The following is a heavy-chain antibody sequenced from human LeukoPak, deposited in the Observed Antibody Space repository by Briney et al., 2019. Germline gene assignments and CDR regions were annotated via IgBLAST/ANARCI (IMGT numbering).Heavy chain of an antibody. Sequence: GGSLRLSCAASGFTFSSYAMSWVRQAPGKGLEWVSAISGSGGNTYYADSVKGRFTISRDNSKNTLYLQMNSLRAEDTAIYYCAKGPSGGYYYDSSGYYYDYWGQGTLVTVSS. CDR3: AKGPSGGYYYDSSGYYYDY. J-gene: IGHJ4*02. D-gene: IGHD3-22*01. CDR2: ISGSGGNT. CDR1: GFTFSSYA. V-gene: IGHV3-23*01.